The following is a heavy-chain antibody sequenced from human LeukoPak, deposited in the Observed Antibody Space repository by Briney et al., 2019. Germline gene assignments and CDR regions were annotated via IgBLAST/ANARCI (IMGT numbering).Heavy chain of an antibody. CDR2: INPNSGGT. D-gene: IGHD6-25*01. CDR3: ARAGGPYDY. CDR1: GYTFTNYY. V-gene: IGHV1-2*02. J-gene: IGHJ4*02. Sequence: VASVKVSCKASGYTFTNYYIHWVRQAPGQGLEWLGWINPNSGGTNYAQRFQGRVTMTRDTSISTAYMELSGLKSDDTAVYYCARAGGPYDYWGQGTLVTVSS.